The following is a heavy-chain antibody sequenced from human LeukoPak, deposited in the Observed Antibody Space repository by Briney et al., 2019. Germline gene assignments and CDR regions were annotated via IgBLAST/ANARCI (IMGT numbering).Heavy chain of an antibody. Sequence: GRSLRLSCAASGFTFSSYAMHWFRQAPGKGLEWVAAISYDGSNKYYADSVKGRFTISRDNAKNSLYLQMNSLRAEDTAVYYCARAGLGYCSGGSCYFDYWGQGTLVTVSS. J-gene: IGHJ4*02. V-gene: IGHV3-30*04. CDR2: ISYDGSNK. D-gene: IGHD2-15*01. CDR3: ARAGLGYCSGGSCYFDY. CDR1: GFTFSSYA.